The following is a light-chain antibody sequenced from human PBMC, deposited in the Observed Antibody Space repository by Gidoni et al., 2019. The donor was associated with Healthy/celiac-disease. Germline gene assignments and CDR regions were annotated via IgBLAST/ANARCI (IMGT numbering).Light chain of an antibody. CDR2: AAS. J-gene: IGKJ2*01. V-gene: IGKV1-39*01. CDR1: QSISSY. CDR3: QQSYSTPYT. Sequence: SSLSASVGDRVTITCRASQSISSYLNWYQQKPGKAPKLLIYAASSLPSGVPSRFSGSGSGTDFTLTISSLQPEYFATYYCQQSYSTPYTFGQGTKLEIK.